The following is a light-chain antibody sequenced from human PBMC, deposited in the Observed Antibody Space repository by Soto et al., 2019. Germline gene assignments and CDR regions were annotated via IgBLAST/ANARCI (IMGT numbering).Light chain of an antibody. CDR1: QSVSSN. CDR2: GAS. Sequence: ELVMTQSPSTLSVSPGERATLSCRASQSVSSNLAWYQQKPGQAPRLLIYGASTRATGIPARFSGSGSGTEFTLTISSLQSEDFAVYYCQQYNNWPPVTFGQGTLLEIK. V-gene: IGKV3-15*01. CDR3: QQYNNWPPVT. J-gene: IGKJ5*01.